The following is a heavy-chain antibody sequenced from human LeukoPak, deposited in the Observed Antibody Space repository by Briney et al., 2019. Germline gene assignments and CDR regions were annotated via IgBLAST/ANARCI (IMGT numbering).Heavy chain of an antibody. CDR2: INHSGYT. J-gene: IGHJ4*02. CDR1: GVPFSNYY. D-gene: IGHD6-19*01. V-gene: IGHV4-34*01. Sequence: SETLSVTCAVSGVPFSNYYWSWVRQSPEKGLEWIGEINHSGYTNYNPSLKSRVTISIDTSKNQFSLMLTSVTAADSGVYFCTRAVAGHPDWGQGTLVTVSS. CDR3: TRAVAGHPD.